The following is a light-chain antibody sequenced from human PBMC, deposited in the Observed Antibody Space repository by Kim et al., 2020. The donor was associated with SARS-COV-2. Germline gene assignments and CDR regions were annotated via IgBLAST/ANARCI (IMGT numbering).Light chain of an antibody. Sequence: SVSPGKSATLSCRARQSVSTNFVWYQQRPGQAPSLLIYDASTRATGIPARCSGSGSGTESTLTISSLQSEDFADYYCQQYNNFRTFGQGTKVDIK. CDR1: QSVSTN. CDR3: QQYNNFRT. J-gene: IGKJ1*01. CDR2: DAS. V-gene: IGKV3-15*01.